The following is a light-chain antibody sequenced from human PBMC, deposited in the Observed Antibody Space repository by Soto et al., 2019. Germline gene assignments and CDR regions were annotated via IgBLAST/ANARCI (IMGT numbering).Light chain of an antibody. CDR2: DAS. V-gene: IGKV3-11*01. J-gene: IGKJ5*01. CDR1: QSISSY. CDR3: QQRSFWPIT. Sequence: IVLSQSAATLSLSTGERATLSCRASQSISSYLAWYQQKPGQAPRLLIYDASNRATGIPARFSGSGSGTDFTLTISSLVPEDFVVYYCQQRSFWPITFGQGTRLEIK.